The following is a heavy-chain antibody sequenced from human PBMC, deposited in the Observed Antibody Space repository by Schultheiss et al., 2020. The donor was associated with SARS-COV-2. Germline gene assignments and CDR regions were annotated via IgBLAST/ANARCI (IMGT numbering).Heavy chain of an antibody. D-gene: IGHD3-22*01. J-gene: IGHJ4*02. Sequence: GGSLRLSCAASGFTFSSYAMSWVRQAPGKGLEWVSGISWNSGSIGYADSVKGRFTISRDNAKNTLYLQMNSLRAEDTAVFYCAKHLDTGGYYYFDYWGQGTLVTVSS. CDR1: GFTFSSYA. CDR2: ISWNSGSI. CDR3: AKHLDTGGYYYFDY. V-gene: IGHV3-23*01.